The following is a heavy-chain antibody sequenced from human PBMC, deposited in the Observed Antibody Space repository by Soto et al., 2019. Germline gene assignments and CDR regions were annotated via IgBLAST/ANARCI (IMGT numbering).Heavy chain of an antibody. CDR3: ARAPGAAARPPFDY. J-gene: IGHJ4*02. CDR2: ISSSSSYI. Sequence: VGSLRLSCAASRFIFNSYSMNWVRQAPGKGLEWVSSISSSSSYIYYANSVKGRFTISRDNAKNSLFLQVNSLRAEDTAVYYCARAPGAAARPPFDYWGRGTLVTVSS. V-gene: IGHV3-21*01. D-gene: IGHD6-13*01. CDR1: RFIFNSYS.